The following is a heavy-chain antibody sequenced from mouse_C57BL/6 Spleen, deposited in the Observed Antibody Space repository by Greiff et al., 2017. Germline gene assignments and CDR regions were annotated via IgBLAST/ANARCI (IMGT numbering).Heavy chain of an antibody. CDR3: TRGSPLYYFDY. V-gene: IGHV1-15*01. D-gene: IGHD6-1*01. CDR2: IDPETGGT. Sequence: QVQLQQSGAELVRPGASVTLSCKASGYTFTDYEMHWVKQTPVNGLEWIGAIDPETGGTAYNQKFKGKAILTADKSSSTAYMELRSLTSEDSAVYYCTRGSPLYYFDYWGQGTTLTVSS. J-gene: IGHJ2*01. CDR1: GYTFTDYE.